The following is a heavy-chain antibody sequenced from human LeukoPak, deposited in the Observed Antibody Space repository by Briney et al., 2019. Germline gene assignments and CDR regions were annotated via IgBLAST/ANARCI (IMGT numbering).Heavy chain of an antibody. CDR1: GFTFSSYS. V-gene: IGHV3-48*02. J-gene: IGHJ6*02. D-gene: IGHD3-9*01. CDR3: ARPSDILTGTTVGYGMDV. CDR2: ISSSSSTI. Sequence: PGGSLRLSCAASGFTFSSYSMNWVRQAPGKGLEWVSYISSSSSTIYYADSVKGRFTISRDNAKNSLYLQMNSLRDEDTAVYYCARPSDILTGTTVGYGMDVWGQGTTVTVSS.